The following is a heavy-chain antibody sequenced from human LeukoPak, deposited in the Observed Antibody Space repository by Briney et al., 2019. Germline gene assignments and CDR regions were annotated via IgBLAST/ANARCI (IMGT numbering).Heavy chain of an antibody. V-gene: IGHV4-39*01. J-gene: IGHJ4*02. Sequence: SETLSLTCTVSGASIISGNYFWGWVRQAPGKRLEWIGSWHHSGITDYNPSVRSRVTISPDTSKNQFSLKLTSVTAADSGLYFCARQYEYWGQGTLVTVSS. CDR2: WHHSGIT. CDR1: GASIISGNYF. CDR3: ARQYEY.